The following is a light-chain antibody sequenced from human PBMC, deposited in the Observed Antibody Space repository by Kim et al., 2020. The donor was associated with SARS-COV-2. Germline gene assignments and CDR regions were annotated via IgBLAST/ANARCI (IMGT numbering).Light chain of an antibody. CDR1: KLGDKY. CDR3: QAWDSSTVV. V-gene: IGLV3-1*01. Sequence: SVSPGQTASFNWSGDKLGDKYACWYQQKPGQSPVLVIYQDSKRPAGIPERFSGSNSGNTATLTISGTQAMDEADYYCQAWDSSTVVFGGGTQLTVL. CDR2: QDS. J-gene: IGLJ2*01.